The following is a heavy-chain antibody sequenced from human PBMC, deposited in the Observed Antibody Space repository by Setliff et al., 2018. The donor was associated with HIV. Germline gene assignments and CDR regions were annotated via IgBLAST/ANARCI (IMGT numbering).Heavy chain of an antibody. V-gene: IGHV3-30*02. CDR2: IRYDGSNQ. CDR3: AQAQTSVSGSYYQYLQH. Sequence: GGSLRLSCAASGFTFSSYGMHWVRQAPGKGLEWVAFIRYDGSNQYYADSVKGRFTISRDNSKNTLYLQMNSLRAEDTAVYYCAQAQTSVSGSYYQYLQHWGQGTLVTVSS. CDR1: GFTFSSYG. D-gene: IGHD3-10*01. J-gene: IGHJ1*01.